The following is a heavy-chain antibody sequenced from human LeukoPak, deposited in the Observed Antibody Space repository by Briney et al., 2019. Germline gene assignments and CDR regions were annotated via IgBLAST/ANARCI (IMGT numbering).Heavy chain of an antibody. CDR2: IYYSGST. V-gene: IGHV4-59*12. Sequence: SETLSLTCTVSGGSISSYYWSWIRQPPGKGLEWIGYIYYSGSTNYNPSLKSRVTMSVDTSKNQFSLKLSSVTAADTAVYYCARYYSSSWVFDYWGQGTLVTVSS. D-gene: IGHD6-13*01. J-gene: IGHJ4*02. CDR1: GGSISSYY. CDR3: ARYYSSSWVFDY.